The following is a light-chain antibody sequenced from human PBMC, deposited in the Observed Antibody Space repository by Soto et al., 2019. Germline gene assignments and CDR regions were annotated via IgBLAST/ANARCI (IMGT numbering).Light chain of an antibody. Sequence: DIQMTQSPSSLSASIGDRVTLTCRASQDIRIYLAWYQQKPGGAPKSLIYATSNLQSGVPSRFSGSGSGTDFTLTISGLQPEDSATYFCHQSHSYPLTFGGGTQVDIK. V-gene: IGKV1-16*01. CDR2: ATS. CDR3: HQSHSYPLT. J-gene: IGKJ4*01. CDR1: QDIRIY.